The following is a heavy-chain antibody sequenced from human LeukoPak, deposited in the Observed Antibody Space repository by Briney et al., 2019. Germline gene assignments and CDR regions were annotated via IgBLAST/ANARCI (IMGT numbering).Heavy chain of an antibody. J-gene: IGHJ4*02. D-gene: IGHD3-10*01. CDR2: INPNSGGT. CDR3: ARVTRAYGSGSSLVGY. CDR1: GYTFTGYY. V-gene: IGHV1-2*02. Sequence: GASVKVSCKASGYTFTGYYMHWVRQAPGQGLEWMGWINPNSGGTNYAQKFQGRVTMTRDTSISTAYMELSRLRSDDTAVYYCARVTRAYGSGSSLVGYWGQGTLVTVSS.